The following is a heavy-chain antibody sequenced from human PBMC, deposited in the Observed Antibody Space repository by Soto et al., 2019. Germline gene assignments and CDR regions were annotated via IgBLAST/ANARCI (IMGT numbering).Heavy chain of an antibody. Sequence: QVQLVESGGGVVQPGGSLRLSCAASGFSFSTYGMHWVRQAPGKGPEWLALISYDGTYKYYADSVKGRSTISRDDSKNTLYLEMNSLRAEDTAVYYCAKAHYRGTAMVLINWWGQGTLVTVSS. D-gene: IGHD5-18*01. CDR1: GFSFSTYG. V-gene: IGHV3-30*18. J-gene: IGHJ4*02. CDR2: ISYDGTYK. CDR3: AKAHYRGTAMVLINW.